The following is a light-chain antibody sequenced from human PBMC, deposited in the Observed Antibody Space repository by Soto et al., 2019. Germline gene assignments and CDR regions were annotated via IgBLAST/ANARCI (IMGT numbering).Light chain of an antibody. J-gene: IGKJ1*01. Sequence: EIVMTQSPATLSVSPGERATLSCRASQSVSSNLAWYQQKPGQAPRLLIYGASTRATGIPARFSGSGSGTEFTLTISRLQYEDLEVYYCQQYNNWTPWTFGQGTKVDI. V-gene: IGKV3-15*01. CDR2: GAS. CDR3: QQYNNWTPWT. CDR1: QSVSSN.